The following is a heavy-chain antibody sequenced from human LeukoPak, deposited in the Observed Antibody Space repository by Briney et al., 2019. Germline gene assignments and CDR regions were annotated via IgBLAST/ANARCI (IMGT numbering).Heavy chain of an antibody. D-gene: IGHD5-24*01. J-gene: IGHJ3*02. CDR3: ARGLQETLAWLKALSAFDI. CDR1: GYTFTSYG. V-gene: IGHV1-18*01. Sequence: AASVKVSCKASGYTFTSYGISWVRQAPGQGLEWMGWISAYNGNTNYAQKLQGRVTMTTDTSTSTAYVELRSLRSDDTAVYYCARGLQETLAWLKALSAFDIWGQGTMVTVSS. CDR2: ISAYNGNT.